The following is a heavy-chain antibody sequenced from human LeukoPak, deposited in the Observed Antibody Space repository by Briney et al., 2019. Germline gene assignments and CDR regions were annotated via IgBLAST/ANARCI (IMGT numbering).Heavy chain of an antibody. CDR2: ISAYNGNT. V-gene: IGHV1-18*01. CDR1: GYTFTSYG. D-gene: IGHD2-21*02. Sequence: ASVKVSCKASGYTFTSYGISWVRQAPGQGLEWMGWISAYNGNTNYAQKFQGRVTMTRDTSTSTVYMELSSMRSEDTAAYYCAAAMVTAIYYFDYWGQGTLVTVSS. J-gene: IGHJ4*02. CDR3: AAAMVTAIYYFDY.